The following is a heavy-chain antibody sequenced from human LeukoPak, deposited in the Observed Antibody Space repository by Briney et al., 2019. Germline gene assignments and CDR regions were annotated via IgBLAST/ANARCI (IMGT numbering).Heavy chain of an antibody. CDR1: GGSISSGGYY. Sequence: PSQTLSLTFTVSGGSISSGGYYWSWIRQPPGKGLEWIGYIYHSGSTYYNPSLKSRVTISVDRSKNQFSLKLSSVTAADTAVYYCARGSGFGSGNYFDYWGQGTLVTVSS. J-gene: IGHJ4*02. CDR3: ARGSGFGSGNYFDY. V-gene: IGHV4-30-2*01. CDR2: IYHSGST. D-gene: IGHD3-16*01.